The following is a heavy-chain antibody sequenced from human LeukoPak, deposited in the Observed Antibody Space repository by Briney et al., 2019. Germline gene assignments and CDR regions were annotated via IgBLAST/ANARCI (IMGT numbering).Heavy chain of an antibody. V-gene: IGHV3-23*01. CDR1: GFTFSSYA. J-gene: IGHJ6*02. D-gene: IGHD2-8*01. CDR2: ITTSGGAT. Sequence: SGGSLRLSCAASGFTFSSYAMRWVRQAPGKGLEYVASITTSGGATFCSVSVKGRFFISRDNSENTLYLLMNSLRAEDTAVYYCVRQLVPYANAVDFWGQGTTVTVS. CDR3: VRQLVPYANAVDF.